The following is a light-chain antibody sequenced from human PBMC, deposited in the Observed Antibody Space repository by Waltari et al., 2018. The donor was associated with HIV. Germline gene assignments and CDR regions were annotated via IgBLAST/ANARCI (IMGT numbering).Light chain of an antibody. Sequence: DILLTQSPSTLSVSPGVRGTLSCRASQTVGLNLAWYQQRPGQPPKLLVYGASIRASGVSSRFSGSGSGTEFTLTITSVRSEDFAMYFCQQYGVWPLTFGGGTNVDLK. V-gene: IGKV3-15*01. CDR2: GAS. CDR1: QTVGLN. J-gene: IGKJ4*01. CDR3: QQYGVWPLT.